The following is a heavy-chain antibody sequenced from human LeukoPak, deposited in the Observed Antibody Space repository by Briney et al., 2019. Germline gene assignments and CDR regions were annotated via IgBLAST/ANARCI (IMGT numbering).Heavy chain of an antibody. CDR3: AREAAPYDAFDI. V-gene: IGHV3-30-3*01. CDR2: ISYDGSNK. J-gene: IGHJ3*02. CDR1: GFTFSSYA. D-gene: IGHD6-6*01. Sequence: GGSLRLSCAASGFTFSSYAMHWVRQAPGKGLEWVAVISYDGSNKYYADSVKGRFTISRDNSKNTLYLQMNSLRAEDTAVYYCAREAAPYDAFDIWGQGTMVTVSS.